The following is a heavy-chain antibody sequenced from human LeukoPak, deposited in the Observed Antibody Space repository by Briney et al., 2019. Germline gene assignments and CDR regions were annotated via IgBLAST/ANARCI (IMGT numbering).Heavy chain of an antibody. J-gene: IGHJ3*02. CDR2: INHSGST. V-gene: IGHV4-34*01. Sequence: SETLSLTCAVYGGSFSGYYWSWIRQPPGKGLEWIGEINHSGSTNYNPSLKSRVTISVDTSKNQFSLKLSSVTAADTAVYFCAREGLRYYDTSGYPSHAFDIWGQGTMVTVSS. D-gene: IGHD3-22*01. CDR1: GGSFSGYY. CDR3: AREGLRYYDTSGYPSHAFDI.